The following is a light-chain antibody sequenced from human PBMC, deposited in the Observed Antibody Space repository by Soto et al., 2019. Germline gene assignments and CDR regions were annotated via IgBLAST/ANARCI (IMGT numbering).Light chain of an antibody. CDR2: AAS. J-gene: IGKJ2*01. CDR3: QRTYSTPYT. CDR1: QSISSS. Sequence: IQMTQSPSSLSASIADRVTITCRASQSISSSLNWYQQKPGKAPKLLIYAASNLQSGVPSRFSGSGSGTDFTLTISSLQPEDFATYYCQRTYSTPYTFGQGTKVEI. V-gene: IGKV1-39*01.